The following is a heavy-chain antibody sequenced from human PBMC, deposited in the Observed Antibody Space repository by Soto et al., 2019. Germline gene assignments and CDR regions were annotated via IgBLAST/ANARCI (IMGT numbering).Heavy chain of an antibody. D-gene: IGHD2-15*01. CDR2: IYHSGST. V-gene: IGHV4-4*02. Sequence: SETLSLTCAVSSGSISSSNLWSWVHPPPGKGLEWIGEIYHSGSTNYNPSLKSRVTISVDKSKNQFSLKLSSVTAADTAVYYCAREGSCSGGSCYSWWFDPWGQGTLVTVSS. CDR3: AREGSCSGGSCYSWWFDP. J-gene: IGHJ5*02. CDR1: SGSISSSNL.